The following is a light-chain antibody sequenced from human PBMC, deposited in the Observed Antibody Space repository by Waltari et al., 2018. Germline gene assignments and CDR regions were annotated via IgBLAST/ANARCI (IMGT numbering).Light chain of an antibody. CDR1: QRVLYSSNNQNY. Sequence: DIVMTQSPDSLAVSLGERATINCKSSQRVLYSSNNQNYLAWYQQKPRQPPRLLIYWASTRESGVPDRFSGSGSGTDFTLTINSLQAEDVAVYYCQQYYSTLITFGQGTRRGIK. V-gene: IGKV4-1*01. CDR3: QQYYSTLIT. J-gene: IGKJ5*01. CDR2: WAS.